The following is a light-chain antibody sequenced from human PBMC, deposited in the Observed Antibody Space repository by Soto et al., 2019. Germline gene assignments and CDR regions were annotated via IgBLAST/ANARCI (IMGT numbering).Light chain of an antibody. V-gene: IGLV2-23*03. CDR3: CSYAGSSTFPYV. Sequence: LTQPASVSGSPGQSITISCTGTSSDVGSYNLVSWYQQHPGKAPKLTIYEGSKRPSGVSNRFSGSKSGNTASLTISGLQAEDEADYYCCSYAGSSTFPYVFGTGTKVTVL. CDR1: SSDVGSYNL. J-gene: IGLJ1*01. CDR2: EGS.